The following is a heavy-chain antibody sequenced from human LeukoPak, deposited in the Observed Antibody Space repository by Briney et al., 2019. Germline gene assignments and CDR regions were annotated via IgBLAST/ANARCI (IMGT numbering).Heavy chain of an antibody. CDR3: ARERDGNAFDI. CDR1: GFTFSSYA. CDR2: INSDGSST. V-gene: IGHV3-74*01. D-gene: IGHD1-26*01. Sequence: GGSLRLSCAASGFTFSSYAMSWVRHAPGKGLVWVSRINSDGSSTSYADSVKGRFTISRDNAKNTLYLQMNSLRAEDTAVYYCARERDGNAFDIWGQGTMVTVSS. J-gene: IGHJ3*02.